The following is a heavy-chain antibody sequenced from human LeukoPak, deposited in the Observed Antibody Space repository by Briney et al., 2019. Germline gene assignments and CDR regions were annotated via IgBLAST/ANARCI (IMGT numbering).Heavy chain of an antibody. V-gene: IGHV1-8*01. CDR3: ARGSLAAREARGGWFDP. Sequence: GASVKVSCKASGYTFTSYDINWVRQATGQGLEWMGWMNPNSGNTGYAQKFQGRVTMTRNTSISTAYMELSSLRSEDKAVYYCARGSLAAREARGGWFDPWGQGTLVTVSS. CDR2: MNPNSGNT. D-gene: IGHD6-6*01. J-gene: IGHJ5*02. CDR1: GYTFTSYD.